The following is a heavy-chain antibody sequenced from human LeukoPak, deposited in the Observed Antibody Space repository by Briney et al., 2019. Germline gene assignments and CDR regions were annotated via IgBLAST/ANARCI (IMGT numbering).Heavy chain of an antibody. CDR3: AKDWPMVRLSYLSGYFDL. CDR2: ISSSSSTI. Sequence: PGGSLRLSCAASGFTFSSYSMNWVRQAPGKGLEWVSYISSSSSTIYCADSVEGRFTISRDNAKNSLYLQMNSLRAEDTAVYYCAKDWPMVRLSYLSGYFDLWGRGTLVTVSS. V-gene: IGHV3-48*01. CDR1: GFTFSSYS. D-gene: IGHD3-10*01. J-gene: IGHJ2*01.